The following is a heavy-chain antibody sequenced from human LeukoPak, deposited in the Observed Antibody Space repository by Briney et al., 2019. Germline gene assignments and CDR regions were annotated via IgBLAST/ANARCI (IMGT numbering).Heavy chain of an antibody. D-gene: IGHD3-22*01. Sequence: GGSLRLSCAASGFSFSEYAIKWVRQAPGKGLEWVSAISGSGGSTYYADSVKGRFTISRDNSKNTLYLQMNSLRAEDTAVYYCARGESSGYYYYWGQGTLVTVSS. CDR3: ARGESSGYYYY. CDR2: ISGSGGST. J-gene: IGHJ4*02. CDR1: GFSFSEYA. V-gene: IGHV3-23*01.